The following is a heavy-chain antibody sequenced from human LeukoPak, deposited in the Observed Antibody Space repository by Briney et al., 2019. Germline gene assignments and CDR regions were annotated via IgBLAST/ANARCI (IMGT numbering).Heavy chain of an antibody. CDR2: IYYSGST. CDR3: ARTVAVANTCDWFDP. D-gene: IGHD6-19*01. J-gene: IGHJ5*02. CDR1: GGSISSYY. V-gene: IGHV4-59*01. Sequence: SETLSLTCTVSGGSISSYYWSWIRQPPGKGLEWIGYIYYSGSTNYNPSLKSRVTISVDTSKNQFSLRLTSVTAADTAVYYCARTVAVANTCDWFDPWGQGTLVTVSS.